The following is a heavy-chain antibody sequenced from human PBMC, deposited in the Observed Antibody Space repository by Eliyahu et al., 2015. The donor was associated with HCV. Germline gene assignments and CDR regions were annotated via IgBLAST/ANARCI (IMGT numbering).Heavy chain of an antibody. J-gene: IGHJ4*02. Sequence: QLVQSGAEVKKPGESLKISCRSSGYSFNNYWIGWVRQMPGKGLEWMGIIYPGDSDTRYSPSFQGQVTISADKSISTAYLQWSSLKASDTAMYYCARRYDYVWGSYRHDGSFDYWGQGTLVTVSS. CDR2: IYPGDSDT. CDR1: GYSFNNYW. CDR3: ARRYDYVWGSYRHDGSFDY. D-gene: IGHD3-16*02. V-gene: IGHV5-51*01.